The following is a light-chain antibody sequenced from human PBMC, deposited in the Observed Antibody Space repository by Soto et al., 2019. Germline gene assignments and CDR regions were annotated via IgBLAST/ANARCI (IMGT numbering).Light chain of an antibody. CDR2: DAS. Sequence: EIVLTQSAGTLSLSPGERATLSCRASQTVSGSYLAWFQQKPGQAPRLLIYDASTRAAGVPDRFSGSGSGTDFSLTINRLEPEDFAVYYCQHYGSSPWTFGQWTKVEIK. CDR1: QTVSGSY. J-gene: IGKJ1*01. CDR3: QHYGSSPWT. V-gene: IGKV3-20*01.